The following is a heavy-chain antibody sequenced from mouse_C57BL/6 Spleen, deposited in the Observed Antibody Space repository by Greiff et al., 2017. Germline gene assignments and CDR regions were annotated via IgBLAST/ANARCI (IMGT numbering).Heavy chain of an antibody. CDR2: INPNNGGT. CDR3: ATYSNYGYFYY. V-gene: IGHV1-22*01. J-gene: IGHJ2*01. CDR1: GYTFTDYN. Sequence: VQLQQSGPELVKPGASVKMSCKASGYTFTDYNMHWVKQSHGKSLEWIGYINPNNGGTSYNQKFKGKATLTVNKSSSTAYMELRSLTSEDSAVYYCATYSNYGYFYYWGQGTTLTVSS. D-gene: IGHD2-5*01.